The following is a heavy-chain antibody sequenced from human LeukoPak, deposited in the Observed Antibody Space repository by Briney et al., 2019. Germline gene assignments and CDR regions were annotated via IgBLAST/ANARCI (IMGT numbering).Heavy chain of an antibody. J-gene: IGHJ4*02. Sequence: GGSLRLSCAASGFTFSNFAMSWVRQAPGKGLEWVSSISGSGDGTHYADSVKGRFTISRDNSKNTLYLQMNSLGAEDTDTALYYCANHYQSNTGGYYYLVFDYWGQGTLVAVSS. CDR2: ISGSGDGT. V-gene: IGHV3-23*01. D-gene: IGHD3-22*01. CDR3: ANHYQSNTGGYYYLVFDY. CDR1: GFTFSNFA.